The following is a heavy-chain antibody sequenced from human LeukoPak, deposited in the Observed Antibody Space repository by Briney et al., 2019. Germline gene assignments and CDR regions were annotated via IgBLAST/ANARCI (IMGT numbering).Heavy chain of an antibody. CDR1: GFTFSSYS. J-gene: IGHJ4*02. V-gene: IGHV3-21*04. D-gene: IGHD3-10*01. CDR3: AKGTMGRGFGY. CDR2: ISSSSSYI. Sequence: GGSLRLSCAASGFTFSSYSMNWVRQAPGKGLEWVSSISSSSSYIYYADSVKGRFTISRDNSKNTLYLQMNSLRAEDTAVYYCAKGTMGRGFGYWGQGTLVTVSS.